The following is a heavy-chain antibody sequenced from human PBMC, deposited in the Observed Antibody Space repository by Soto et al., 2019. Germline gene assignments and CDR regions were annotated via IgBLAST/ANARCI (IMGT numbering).Heavy chain of an antibody. CDR1: GFTFSSYG. CDR2: ISYDGSNK. V-gene: IGHV3-30*18. J-gene: IGHJ1*01. Sequence: QVQLVESGGGVVQPGRSLRLSCAASGFTFSSYGMHWVRQAPGKGLEWVAVISYDGSNKYYADSVKGRFTISRDNSMRTLYLQMNSLRAEDTAVYYWSKGDLYSSGWFAEYFQHWGQGTLVTVSS. D-gene: IGHD6-19*01. CDR3: SKGDLYSSGWFAEYFQH.